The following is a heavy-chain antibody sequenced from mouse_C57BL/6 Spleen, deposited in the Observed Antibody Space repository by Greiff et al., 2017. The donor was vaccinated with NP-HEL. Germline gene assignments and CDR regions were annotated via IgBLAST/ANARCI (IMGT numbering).Heavy chain of an antibody. CDR3: TTSMVSYFDV. V-gene: IGHV14-4*01. D-gene: IGHD2-2*01. CDR2: IDPENGDT. Sequence: VQLKQSGAELVRPGASVKLSCTASGFNIKDDYMHWVKQRPEQGLEWIGWIDPENGDTEYASKFQGKATITADTSSNTAYLQLSSLTSEDTAVYYCTTSMVSYFDVWGTGTTVTVSS. CDR1: GFNIKDDY. J-gene: IGHJ1*03.